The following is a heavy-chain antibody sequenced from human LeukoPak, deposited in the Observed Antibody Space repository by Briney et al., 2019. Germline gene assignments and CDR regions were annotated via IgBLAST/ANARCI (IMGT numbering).Heavy chain of an antibody. D-gene: IGHD3-16*02. CDR3: AKDHTTMGLSGY. Sequence: GGSLRLSCAASGFTFSTYGMHWVRQAPGKGLEWVAVISSDGSNKYYADSVKGRFTISRDNSKNTLYLQMNSLRAEDTAVYYCAKDHTTMGLSGYRGQGTLVTVSS. CDR2: ISSDGSNK. J-gene: IGHJ4*02. V-gene: IGHV3-30*18. CDR1: GFTFSTYG.